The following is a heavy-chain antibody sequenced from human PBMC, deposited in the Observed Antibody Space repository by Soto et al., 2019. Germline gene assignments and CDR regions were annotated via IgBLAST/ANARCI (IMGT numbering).Heavy chain of an antibody. J-gene: IGHJ5*01. CDR3: STRAYDTNGYYRFDP. V-gene: IGHV4-34*01. Sequence: PSEPLSLTCAVYGGSFSGHSWTWIRQSPGKGLEWIGDINHSGRVNYSPSLKSRVTISLDTSKNQFSLTLSAVTAADTAMYYCSTRAYDTNGYYRFDPWGQGTLVTV. D-gene: IGHD3-22*01. CDR2: INHSGRV. CDR1: GGSFSGHS.